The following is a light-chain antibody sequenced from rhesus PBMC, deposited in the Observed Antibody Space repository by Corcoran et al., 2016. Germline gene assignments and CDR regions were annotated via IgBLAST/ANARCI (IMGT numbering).Light chain of an antibody. Sequence: ETVMTQSPATLSLSPGERATRSCRASQSVSSSLAWYQQKPGQAPKLLIYGASTRAPGNPERFSGSGSGTEFTLTISSLEPEDVGVYYCQQDYRWPLTFGGGTKVELQ. CDR3: QQDYRWPLT. CDR1: QSVSSS. V-gene: IGKV3-42*01. J-gene: IGKJ4*01. CDR2: GAS.